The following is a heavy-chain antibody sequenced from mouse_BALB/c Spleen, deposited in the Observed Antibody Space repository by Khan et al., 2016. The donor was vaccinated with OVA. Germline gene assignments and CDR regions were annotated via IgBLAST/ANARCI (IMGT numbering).Heavy chain of an antibody. CDR3: ANHGSSSAWFAY. V-gene: IGHV1-4*01. D-gene: IGHD1-1*01. Sequence: QVQLKQSGAELAKPGASVKMSCKASGYTFTSYGMHWVKQRPGQGLEWIGYINPSTGYSEYTQKFKDKATLTADKSSSTAYMQLSSLTSDDSAVYYCANHGSSSAWFAYWGQGTLVTVSA. CDR1: GYTFTSYG. J-gene: IGHJ3*01. CDR2: INPSTGYS.